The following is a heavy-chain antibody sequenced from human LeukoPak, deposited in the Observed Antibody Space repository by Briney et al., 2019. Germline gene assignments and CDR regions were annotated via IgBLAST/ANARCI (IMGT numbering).Heavy chain of an antibody. Sequence: SETLSLTCTVSGGSISSGSYFWSWIRQPAGKGMEWIGRIHTNGITSYNPSLKSRVTISIDTSKNQFSLKVSSVTAADTAVHYCARDQEVGILSLGYWGQGTLVTVSS. D-gene: IGHD3-10*02. CDR3: ARDQEVGILSLGY. CDR2: IHTNGIT. V-gene: IGHV4-61*02. CDR1: GGSISSGSYF. J-gene: IGHJ4*02.